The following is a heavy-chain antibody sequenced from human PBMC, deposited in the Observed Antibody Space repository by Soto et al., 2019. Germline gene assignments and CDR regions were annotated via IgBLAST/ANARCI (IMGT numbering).Heavy chain of an antibody. CDR2: ISFYNGNT. CDR3: ASATSIAVAGKES. Sequence: QVRLVQSGGEVRKPGASVKVSCKASGDTITNYGISWVRQAPGQGLEWMGWISFYNGNTKYAQNLQGRVTLTTDTSTSTAYMELRSLRSDDTAVYYCASATSIAVAGKESWGQGTLVTVSS. V-gene: IGHV1-18*01. CDR1: GDTITNYG. D-gene: IGHD6-19*01. J-gene: IGHJ4*02.